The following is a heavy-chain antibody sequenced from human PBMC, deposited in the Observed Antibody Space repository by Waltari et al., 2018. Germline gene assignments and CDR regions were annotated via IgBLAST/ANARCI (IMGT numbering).Heavy chain of an antibody. Sequence: QVQLVESGGGVVLPGTSLRLSCEGSGFSGRNYAMNWVRQPPGKGVEWMERILYDGSDKYSEASVKGRFTISRDESKNTVYLQINSLRGEDTAVYYCARVLGISNFDYWGQGALVTVSS. J-gene: IGHJ4*02. CDR2: ILYDGSDK. CDR3: ARVLGISNFDY. CDR1: GFSGRNYA. V-gene: IGHV3-30-3*01.